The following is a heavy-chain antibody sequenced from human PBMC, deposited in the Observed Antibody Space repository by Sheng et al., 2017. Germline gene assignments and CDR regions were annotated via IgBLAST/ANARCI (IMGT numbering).Heavy chain of an antibody. CDR1: GFTFSTYA. CDR2: LSSSGGST. CDR3: AKVLGVGGLY. J-gene: IGHJ4*02. V-gene: IGHV3-23*04. Sequence: EVQLVESGGGLVQPGGSLRLSCAASGFTFSTYAMTWVRQAPGKGPEWVSGLSSSGGSTYYADSVKGRFTISRDNSKNTLYLQMNSLRAEDTAVYYCAKVLGVGGLYWGQGTLVTVSS. D-gene: IGHD3-16*01.